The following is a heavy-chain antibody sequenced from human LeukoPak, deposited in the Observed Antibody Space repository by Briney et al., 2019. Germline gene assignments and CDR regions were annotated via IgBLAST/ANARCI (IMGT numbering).Heavy chain of an antibody. D-gene: IGHD1-26*01. CDR2: ISHDGKER. Sequence: GGSLRLSCVASGFTFSNYAMHWVRQAPGKGLGWAAVISHDGKERYYGGPAKGRFTISRDNSKNTLCLQMNSLRAEDTAVYYCAKDPREGSYYTEPTFDYWGQGTLVTVSS. CDR1: GFTFSNYA. V-gene: IGHV3-30*18. CDR3: AKDPREGSYYTEPTFDY. J-gene: IGHJ4*02.